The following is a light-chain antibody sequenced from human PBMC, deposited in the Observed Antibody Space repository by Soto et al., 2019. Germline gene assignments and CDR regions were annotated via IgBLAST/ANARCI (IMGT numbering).Light chain of an antibody. CDR1: QSVSSSY. V-gene: IGKV3-20*01. CDR3: QQYGSAWT. Sequence: EIVLTQSPGTLSLSPGERATLSCRASQSVSSSYLAWYQQKHGQLPRLLIYGASSRATVISDRFSGSGSWTDFSLTISRLEPEDFAVYYCQQYGSAWTFGQGTKVDIK. J-gene: IGKJ1*01. CDR2: GAS.